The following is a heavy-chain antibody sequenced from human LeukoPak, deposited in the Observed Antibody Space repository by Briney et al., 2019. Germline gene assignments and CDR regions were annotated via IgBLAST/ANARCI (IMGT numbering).Heavy chain of an antibody. Sequence: GGSLRLSCAASGFTFSSYWMHWVRQAPGKGLVWVSRINFDGSTTNYADSVKGRFTISRDNAKNTLYLQMNSLRAEDTAVYYCGRGAGGSYYLDYWGQGTLVTVSS. CDR3: GRGAGGSYYLDY. V-gene: IGHV3-74*01. J-gene: IGHJ4*02. CDR1: GFTFSSYW. D-gene: IGHD1-26*01. CDR2: INFDGSTT.